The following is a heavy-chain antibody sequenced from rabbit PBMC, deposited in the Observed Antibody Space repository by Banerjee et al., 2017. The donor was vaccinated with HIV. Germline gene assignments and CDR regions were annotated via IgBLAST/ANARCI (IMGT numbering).Heavy chain of an antibody. CDR2: IYAGSSGST. CDR3: ARRATYNGDGYAALNL. V-gene: IGHV1S45*01. Sequence: QEQLKETGGGLVQPGGSLTLSCKASGFDFSSNAMCWVRQAPGKGLEWIACIYAGSSGSTYYASWAKGRFTISKTSSTTVTLQMTSLTAADTATYFCARRATYNGDGYAALNLWGPGTLVTVS. CDR1: GFDFSSNA. D-gene: IGHD6-1*01. J-gene: IGHJ4*01.